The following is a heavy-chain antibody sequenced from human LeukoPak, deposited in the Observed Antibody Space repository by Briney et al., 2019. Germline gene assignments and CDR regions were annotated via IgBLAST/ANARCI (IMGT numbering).Heavy chain of an antibody. D-gene: IGHD3-10*01. V-gene: IGHV3-23*01. J-gene: IGHJ4*02. Sequence: GGSLRLSCAASDFSFTTYTMSWVRQAPGKGLEPVSSISGGDPTTYYADSVKGRFTISRDNSKNTLYLQMNSLRAEDTAIYYCAKQSLLLRGPLLIYYFDFWGQGTLVTVSS. CDR3: AKQSLLLRGPLLIYYFDF. CDR2: ISGGDPTT. CDR1: DFSFTTYT.